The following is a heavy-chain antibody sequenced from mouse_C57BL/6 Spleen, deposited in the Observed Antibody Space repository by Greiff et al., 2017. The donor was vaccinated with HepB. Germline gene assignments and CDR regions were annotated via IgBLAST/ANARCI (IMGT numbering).Heavy chain of an antibody. CDR2: ISDGGSYT. CDR3: AREGPYWYFDV. Sequence: EVQVVESGGGLVKPGGSLKLSCAASGFTFSSYAMSWVRQTPEKRLEWVATISDGGSYTYYPDNVKGRFTISRDNAKNNLYLQMSHLKSEDTAMYYCAREGPYWYFDVWGTGTTVTVSS. V-gene: IGHV5-4*01. CDR1: GFTFSSYA. J-gene: IGHJ1*03.